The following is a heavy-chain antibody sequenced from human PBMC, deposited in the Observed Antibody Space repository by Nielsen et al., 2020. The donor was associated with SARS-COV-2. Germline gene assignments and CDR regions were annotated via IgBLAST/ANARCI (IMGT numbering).Heavy chain of an antibody. D-gene: IGHD6-13*01. Sequence: WIRQPPGKGLEWIGEIYHRGSTNYSPSLKTRVTISVDTSKNQFSLKLSSVTAADTAVYYCARLSGYSSSWAAHYYYYGMDVWGQGTTVTVSS. V-gene: IGHV4-34*01. CDR2: IYHRGST. CDR3: ARLSGYSSSWAAHYYYYGMDV. J-gene: IGHJ6*02.